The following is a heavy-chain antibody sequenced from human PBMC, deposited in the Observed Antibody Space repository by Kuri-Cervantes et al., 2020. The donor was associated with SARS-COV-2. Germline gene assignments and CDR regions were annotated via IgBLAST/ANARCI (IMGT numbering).Heavy chain of an antibody. J-gene: IGHJ6*03. Sequence: ETLSLTCTVSGGSISSSSYYWGWIRQPPGKALEWVSSISGSGSYIYYADSMKGRFTTSKESGENSLYLHMNSLRGDDTAVYYCARVAGEGPIYYYYMDVWGKGTTVTVSS. CDR1: GGSISSSS. D-gene: IGHD3-10*01. V-gene: IGHV3-21*01. CDR2: ISGSGSYI. CDR3: ARVAGEGPIYYYYMDV.